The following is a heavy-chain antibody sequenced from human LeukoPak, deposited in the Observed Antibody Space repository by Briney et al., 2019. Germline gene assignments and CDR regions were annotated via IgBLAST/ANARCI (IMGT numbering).Heavy chain of an antibody. J-gene: IGHJ4*02. CDR3: ARVGYCSGGSCPAFDY. CDR2: IYYSGST. D-gene: IGHD2-15*01. V-gene: IGHV4-59*01. CDR1: GGSISSYY. Sequence: PSETLSLTCTVSGGSISSYYWCWIRQPPGKGLEWIGYIYYSGSTNYNPSLKSRVTISVDTSKNQFSLKLSSVTAADTAVYYCARVGYCSGGSCPAFDYWGQGTLVTVSS.